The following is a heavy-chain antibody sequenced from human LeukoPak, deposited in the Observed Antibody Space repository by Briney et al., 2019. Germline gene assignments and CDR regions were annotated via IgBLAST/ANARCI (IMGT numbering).Heavy chain of an antibody. CDR1: GFTFSSYW. Sequence: GSLRLSCAASGFTFSSYWMSWARQPPGKGLEWIGSMYYNGNTYYKPSLKSRVTISVDTSKNQFSLKLSSVAAADTAVYYCARSDDWSYTTGWYVAYWGQGTLVTVSS. CDR3: ARSDDWSYTTGWYVAY. V-gene: IGHV4-39*07. CDR2: MYYNGNT. J-gene: IGHJ4*02. D-gene: IGHD6-19*01.